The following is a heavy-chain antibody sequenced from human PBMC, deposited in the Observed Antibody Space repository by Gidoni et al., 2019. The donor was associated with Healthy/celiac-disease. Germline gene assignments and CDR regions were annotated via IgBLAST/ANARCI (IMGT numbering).Heavy chain of an antibody. J-gene: IGHJ6*02. V-gene: IGHV3-7*03. CDR1: GFTFSSYW. Sequence: EVQLVESGGGLVQPGGSLRLSCAASGFTFSSYWMSWVRQAPGKGLGWVDNIKKDGSEKDYVDSVKGRFTSSRDNAKNSLYLQMNSLRAEDTAVYYCARRVTAIKYYYGMDVWGQGTTVTVSS. CDR3: ARRVTAIKYYYGMDV. D-gene: IGHD2-21*02. CDR2: IKKDGSEK.